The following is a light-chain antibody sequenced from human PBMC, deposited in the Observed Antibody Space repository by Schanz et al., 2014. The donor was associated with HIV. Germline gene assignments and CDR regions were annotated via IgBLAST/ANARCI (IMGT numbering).Light chain of an antibody. CDR2: GAS. CDR3: QQYDSSRYT. J-gene: IGKJ2*01. CDR1: QSVSSN. Sequence: VMTQSPATLSVSPGERATLSCRASQSVSSNLAWYQQKPGQAPTLLIYGASSRATGIPDRFSGSGSGTDFTLTISRLEPEDFAVYYCQQYDSSRYTFGQGTKLEIK. V-gene: IGKV3-20*01.